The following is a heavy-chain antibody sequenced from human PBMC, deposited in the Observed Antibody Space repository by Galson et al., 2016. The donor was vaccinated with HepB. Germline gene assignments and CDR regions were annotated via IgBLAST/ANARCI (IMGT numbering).Heavy chain of an antibody. CDR3: ARRHEYCPPVGCSVDY. Sequence: SLRLSCAASGFTFSNYGMTWVRQAPGKGLEWVAADSMDGRRKFYADSVKGRFTISRDNSNSMLFLQMSSLRADDTAVYYCARRHEYCPPVGCSVDYWGQGTLGTVSS. D-gene: IGHD2/OR15-2a*01. CDR1: GFTFSNYG. J-gene: IGHJ4*02. CDR2: DSMDGRRK. V-gene: IGHV3-30*03.